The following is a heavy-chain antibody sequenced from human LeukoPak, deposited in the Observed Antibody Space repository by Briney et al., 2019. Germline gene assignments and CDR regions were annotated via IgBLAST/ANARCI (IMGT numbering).Heavy chain of an antibody. V-gene: IGHV1-18*01. D-gene: IGHD5-18*01. Sequence: ASVKVSCKASGYTFITYGINWVRQAPGQGLGWMGWISPYNGDTNYAQKFQGRVTVTTDTSTSTVYMELRSLRSDDTAVYYCARDKSRYNYGYNYWGQGTLVTVSS. CDR3: ARDKSRYNYGYNY. J-gene: IGHJ4*02. CDR2: ISPYNGDT. CDR1: GYTFITYG.